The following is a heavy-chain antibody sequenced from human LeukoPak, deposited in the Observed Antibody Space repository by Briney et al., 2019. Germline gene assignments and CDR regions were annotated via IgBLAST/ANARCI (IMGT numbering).Heavy chain of an antibody. D-gene: IGHD3-22*01. CDR2: INHSGST. CDR1: GGSFSGYY. V-gene: IGHV4-34*01. CDR3: ARTPIYYFDNSGYYN. J-gene: IGHJ4*02. Sequence: SETLSLTCAVYGGSFSGYYWSWIRQPPGKGLEWMWEINHSGSTNYNPSLKSRVTMSVYTSKNQFSLRLSSVTAADSAVYYCARTPIYYFDNSGYYNWGQGTLVTVSS.